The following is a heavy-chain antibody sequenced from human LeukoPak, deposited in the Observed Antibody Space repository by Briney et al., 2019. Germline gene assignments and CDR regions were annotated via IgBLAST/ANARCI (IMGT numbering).Heavy chain of an antibody. CDR2: MYIGGRT. Sequence: PSETLSLTCTGTGTSIRSGSYYWNWIRQAAGKGLEWIGRMYIGGRTTYNPSLKSRVTISLETTENQFSLRLRSVTAADTAVYYCAREGIAVAATYYYYYMDVWSKGTWVTVSS. J-gene: IGHJ6*03. D-gene: IGHD6-19*01. CDR3: AREGIAVAATYYYYYMDV. V-gene: IGHV4-61*02. CDR1: GTSIRSGSYY.